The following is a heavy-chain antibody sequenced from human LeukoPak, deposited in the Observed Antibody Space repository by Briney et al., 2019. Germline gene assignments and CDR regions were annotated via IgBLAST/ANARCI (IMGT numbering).Heavy chain of an antibody. CDR3: ARSRYLDWGGAFDM. CDR2: IYIDGST. Sequence: GGSLRLSCAASGFTFSDNYMSWVRQAPGKGLEWVSVIYIDGSTYYADSVKGRFTISRDNSKNTVYLQLNGLRGEDTAIYYCARSRYLDWGGAFDMWGQGTMVTVSS. CDR1: GFTFSDNY. J-gene: IGHJ3*02. V-gene: IGHV3-66*01. D-gene: IGHD3-9*01.